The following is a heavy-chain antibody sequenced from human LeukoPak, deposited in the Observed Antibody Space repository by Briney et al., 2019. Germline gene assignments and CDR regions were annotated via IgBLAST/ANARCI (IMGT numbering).Heavy chain of an antibody. Sequence: GGSLRLSCAASGFTFSSYWMHWVRQAPGKGLVWVSRINSDGSSTIYADSVKGRFTISRDNAKNTLYLQMNSLRAEDTAVYYCARDPAYSSSWYVGGDYYYMDVWGKGTTVTVSS. CDR2: INSDGSST. CDR3: ARDPAYSSSWYVGGDYYYMDV. J-gene: IGHJ6*03. D-gene: IGHD6-13*01. V-gene: IGHV3-74*01. CDR1: GFTFSSYW.